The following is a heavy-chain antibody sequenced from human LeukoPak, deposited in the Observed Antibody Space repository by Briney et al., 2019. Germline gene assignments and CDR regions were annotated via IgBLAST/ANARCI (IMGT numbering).Heavy chain of an antibody. Sequence: SETLSLTCAVYGGSFSGYYWSWIRQPPGKGLEWIGEINHSGSTNYNPSLKSRVTISVDTSKNQFSLKLSSVTAADTAVYYCARRARYFDWLRAGGYFDYWGQGTLVTVSS. D-gene: IGHD3-9*01. CDR1: GGSFSGYY. CDR3: ARRARYFDWLRAGGYFDY. V-gene: IGHV4-34*01. J-gene: IGHJ4*02. CDR2: INHSGST.